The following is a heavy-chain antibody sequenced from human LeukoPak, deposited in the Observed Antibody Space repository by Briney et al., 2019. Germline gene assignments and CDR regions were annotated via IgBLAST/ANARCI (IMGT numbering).Heavy chain of an antibody. CDR2: INPSSDGT. J-gene: IGHJ4*02. V-gene: IGHV1-2*02. Sequence: ASVKVSCKASGYTFTAYYMHWVRQAPGQGLEWMGWINPSSDGTNYAQKLQGRVTVTADTSTRTAYLELSSLRSDDTAVYYCASNTGSDASGYAYWGQGTLVTVSS. CDR3: ASNTGSDASGYAY. CDR1: GYTFTAYY. D-gene: IGHD3-22*01.